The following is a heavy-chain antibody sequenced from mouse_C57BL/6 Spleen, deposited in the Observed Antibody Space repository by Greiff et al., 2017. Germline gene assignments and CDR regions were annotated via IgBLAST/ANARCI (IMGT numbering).Heavy chain of an antibody. CDR1: GYTFTSYW. J-gene: IGHJ1*03. Sequence: QVQLQQSGAELVMPGASVKLSCKASGYTFTSYWMHWVKQRPGQGLEWIGEIDPSDSYTNYNQKFKGKSTLTVDKSSSTAYMQLSSLTSEDSAVYYCARRGTTVVATGNWYFDVWGTGTTVTVSS. V-gene: IGHV1-69*01. D-gene: IGHD1-1*01. CDR3: ARRGTTVVATGNWYFDV. CDR2: IDPSDSYT.